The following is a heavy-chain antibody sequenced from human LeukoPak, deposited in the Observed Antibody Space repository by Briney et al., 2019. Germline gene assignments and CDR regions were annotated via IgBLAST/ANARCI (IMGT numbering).Heavy chain of an antibody. V-gene: IGHV3-23*01. CDR1: GFTFSSYA. D-gene: IGHD1-26*01. CDR2: ITASGGST. CDR3: AKGLYSGTYYFFDY. Sequence: GGSLRLSCAASGFTFSSYAMTWVRQAPGKGLEWVSSITASGGSTYYADSVKGRFTISRDTSKNTLYLQMNNLRAEDTAVYYCAKGLYSGTYYFFDYWGQGTLVTVSS. J-gene: IGHJ4*02.